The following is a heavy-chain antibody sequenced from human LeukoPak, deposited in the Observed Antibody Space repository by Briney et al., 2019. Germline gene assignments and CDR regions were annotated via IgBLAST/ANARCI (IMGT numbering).Heavy chain of an antibody. CDR2: ISSSGRSI. CDR3: AREIPSGSYAPDY. Sequence: GGSLRLSCAASGFTFSSYSMNWVRQAPGKGLKGVSYISSSGRSILYADSVKGRFTVSRDNAKNSLYLQMNNLRVEDTAVYYCAREIPSGSYAPDYWGQGTLVTVSS. CDR1: GFTFSSYS. D-gene: IGHD3-10*01. V-gene: IGHV3-21*05. J-gene: IGHJ4*02.